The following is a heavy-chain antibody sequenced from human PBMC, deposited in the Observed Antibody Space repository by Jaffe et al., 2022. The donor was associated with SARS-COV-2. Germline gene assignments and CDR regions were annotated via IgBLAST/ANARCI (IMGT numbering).Heavy chain of an antibody. D-gene: IGHD2-21*02. CDR3: AREEAAEGGYFFDY. Sequence: QVQLQESGPGLVKPSQTLSLTCTVSGGSISSGSYYWSWIRQPAGKGLEWIGRIYTSGSTNYNPSLKSRVTISVDTSKNQFSLKLSSVTAADTAVYYCAREEAAEGGYFFDYWGQGTLVTVSS. J-gene: IGHJ4*02. CDR1: GGSISSGSYY. V-gene: IGHV4-61*02. CDR2: IYTSGST.